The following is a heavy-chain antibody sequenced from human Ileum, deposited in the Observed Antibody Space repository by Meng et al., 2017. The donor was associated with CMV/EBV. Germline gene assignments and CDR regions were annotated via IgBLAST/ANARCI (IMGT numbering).Heavy chain of an antibody. CDR1: GGTFSSYA. V-gene: IGHV1-69*05. CDR3: ARWARDCTTANCLYYFDY. Sequence: SVKVSCKASGGTFSSYAISWVRQAPGQGLEWMGGIIPIFGTANYAQKFQGRVTITTDESTSTAYMELSSLRSEDTAVYYCARWARDCTTANCLYYFDYWGQGTLVTVSS. D-gene: IGHD2-8*01. CDR2: IIPIFGTA. J-gene: IGHJ4*02.